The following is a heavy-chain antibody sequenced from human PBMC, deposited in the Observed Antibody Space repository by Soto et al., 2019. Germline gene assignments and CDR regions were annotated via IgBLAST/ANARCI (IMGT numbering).Heavy chain of an antibody. Sequence: EVQLVESGGGLVKPGGSLRLSCAASGFTFSNAWMNWVRQAPGKGLEWVGRIKSKTDGGTTDYAAPVKGRFTISRDDSKNTLYLQMNSLKTEDTAVYYCTTDGRSGYDYGYYYYGMDVWGQGTTVTVSS. CDR1: GFTFSNAW. D-gene: IGHD5-12*01. V-gene: IGHV3-15*07. CDR3: TTDGRSGYDYGYYYYGMDV. J-gene: IGHJ6*02. CDR2: IKSKTDGGTT.